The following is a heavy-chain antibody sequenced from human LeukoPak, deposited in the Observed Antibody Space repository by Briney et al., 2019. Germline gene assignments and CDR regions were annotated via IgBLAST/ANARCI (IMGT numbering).Heavy chain of an antibody. V-gene: IGHV4-4*07. CDR2: IHTSGGN. CDR1: ADSISNFW. J-gene: IGHJ4*02. CDR3: ASLYSSGYSQHDY. D-gene: IGHD3-22*01. Sequence: SETLSLTCTVSADSISNFWWNWIRLPAGKGLEWIGRIHTSGGNNYNPSLRSRVTMSLDTSKNQFSLQLTSVTAADTAVYYCASLYSSGYSQHDYWGQGTLVTVSS.